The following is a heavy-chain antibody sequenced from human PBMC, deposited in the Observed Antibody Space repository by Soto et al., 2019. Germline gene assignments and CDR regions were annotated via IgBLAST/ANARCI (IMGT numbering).Heavy chain of an antibody. CDR3: VFRVGRDY. D-gene: IGHD1-26*01. V-gene: IGHV3-23*01. J-gene: IGHJ4*02. Sequence: EVQLLESGGGLLQPGGSLRLSCAASGFTFSTYATSWVRQAPGRGLEWVSAISSGGTNTYYADSVKCRFTISRDNSKNTLYLQMNSLRAEDTAVYYCVFRVGRDYWGQGTLVTVSS. CDR1: GFTFSTYA. CDR2: ISSGGTNT.